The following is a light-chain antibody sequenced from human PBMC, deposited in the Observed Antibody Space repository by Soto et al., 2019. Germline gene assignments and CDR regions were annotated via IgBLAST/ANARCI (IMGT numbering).Light chain of an antibody. Sequence: QSVLTQSPSASASLGASVKLTCTLSSGHSSYAIAWHQKQPGKGPRYLMDLNNDGSHTKGDGIPDRSSGSSSGAERYLIISSLQSEDEADYYCQTWGTGFQVFGGGTKVTVL. CDR2: LNNDGSH. CDR3: QTWGTGFQV. V-gene: IGLV4-69*01. J-gene: IGLJ2*01. CDR1: SGHSSYA.